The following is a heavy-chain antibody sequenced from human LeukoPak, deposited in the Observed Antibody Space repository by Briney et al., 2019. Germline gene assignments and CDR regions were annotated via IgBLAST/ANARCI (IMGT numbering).Heavy chain of an antibody. CDR2: IYHSGGT. D-gene: IGHD3-10*01. J-gene: IGHJ3*02. Sequence: SETLSLTCTVSGGSISSYYWSWIRQPPGKGLEWIGEIYHSGGTNYNPSLKSRVTVSVDKSKNQFSLKLSSVTAADTAVYYCARDLGLWFGELHRGAFDIWGQGTMVTVSS. V-gene: IGHV4-59*12. CDR1: GGSISSYY. CDR3: ARDLGLWFGELHRGAFDI.